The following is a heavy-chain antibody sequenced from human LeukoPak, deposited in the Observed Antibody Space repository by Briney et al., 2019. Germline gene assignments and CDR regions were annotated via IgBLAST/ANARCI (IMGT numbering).Heavy chain of an antibody. CDR2: IRYDGSNK. D-gene: IGHD6-19*01. V-gene: IGHV3-30*02. J-gene: IGHJ4*02. Sequence: GGSLRLSCAASGFTFSSYGMHWVRQAPGKGLEWVAFIRYDGSNKYYADSVKGRFTISRDNSKNTLYLQMNSLRAEDTAVYYCAKDGEQWLSLAHFFDYWGQGTLVTVSS. CDR1: GFTFSSYG. CDR3: AKDGEQWLSLAHFFDY.